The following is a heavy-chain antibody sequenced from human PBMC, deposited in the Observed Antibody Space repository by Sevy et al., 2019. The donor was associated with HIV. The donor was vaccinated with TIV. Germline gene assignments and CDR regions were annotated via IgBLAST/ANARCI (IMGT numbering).Heavy chain of an antibody. J-gene: IGHJ4*02. CDR1: GGSISSGDYY. CDR3: ARGLSGYDGAHYFDY. CDR2: IYYSGST. Sequence: SETLSLTCTVSGGSISSGDYYWSWIRQPPGKGLEWIGYIYYSGSTYYNPALKSRVTISVDTSKNQFSLKLSSVTAADTAVYYCARGLSGYDGAHYFDYWGQGTLVIVSS. D-gene: IGHD5-12*01. V-gene: IGHV4-30-4*01.